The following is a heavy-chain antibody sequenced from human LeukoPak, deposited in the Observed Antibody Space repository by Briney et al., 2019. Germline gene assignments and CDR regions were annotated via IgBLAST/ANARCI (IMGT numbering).Heavy chain of an antibody. J-gene: IGHJ5*02. CDR1: GGTFSSYA. V-gene: IGHV1-69*13. CDR3: ARTTLRYFDWLLPNWFDP. CDR2: IIPIFGTA. D-gene: IGHD3-9*01. Sequence: SVKVSCKASGGTFSSYAISWVRQAPGQGLEWMGGIIPIFGTANYAQKFQGRVTITADESTSTAYMELSSLRSEDTAVYYCARTTLRYFDWLLPNWFDPWGQGTLVTVSS.